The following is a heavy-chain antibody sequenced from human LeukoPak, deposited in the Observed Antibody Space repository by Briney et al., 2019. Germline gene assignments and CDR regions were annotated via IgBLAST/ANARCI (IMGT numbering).Heavy chain of an antibody. CDR1: GGSISSYY. D-gene: IGHD3-22*01. J-gene: IGHJ5*01. CDR2: IYYSGST. Sequence: SETLSLTCTVSGGSISSYYWSWIRQPPGKGLEWIGYIYYSGSTNYNPSLKSRVTISADTPKKQFSLKVNSVTAADTAVYYCAREDFDRSGHNYGSRWFDSWGQGTLVTVSS. V-gene: IGHV4-59*01. CDR3: AREDFDRSGHNYGSRWFDS.